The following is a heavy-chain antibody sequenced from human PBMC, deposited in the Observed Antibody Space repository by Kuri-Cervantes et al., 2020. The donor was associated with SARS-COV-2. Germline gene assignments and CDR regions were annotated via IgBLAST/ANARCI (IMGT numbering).Heavy chain of an antibody. CDR3: ARDLGASSWWLYGMDV. J-gene: IGHJ6*02. D-gene: IGHD6-13*01. Sequence: GGSLRLSCAASGFTFSSYAMSWVRQAPGKGLEWVSSISSSSSYIYYADSVKGRFTISRDNAKNSLYLQMNNLRAEDTAVYYCARDLGASSWWLYGMDVWGQGTTVTVSS. V-gene: IGHV3-21*04. CDR2: ISSSSSYI. CDR1: GFTFSSYA.